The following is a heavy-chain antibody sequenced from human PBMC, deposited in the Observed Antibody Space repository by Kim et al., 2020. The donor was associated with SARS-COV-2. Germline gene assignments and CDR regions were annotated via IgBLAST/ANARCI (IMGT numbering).Heavy chain of an antibody. J-gene: IGHJ5*02. Sequence: SETLSLTCAVYGGSFSGYYWSWIRQPPGKGLEWIGEINHSGSTNYNPSLKSRVTISVDTSKNQFSLKLSSVTAADTAVYYCARGNRHRWFDPWGQGTLVTVSS. V-gene: IGHV4-34*01. CDR3: ARGNRHRWFDP. CDR2: INHSGST. CDR1: GGSFSGYY.